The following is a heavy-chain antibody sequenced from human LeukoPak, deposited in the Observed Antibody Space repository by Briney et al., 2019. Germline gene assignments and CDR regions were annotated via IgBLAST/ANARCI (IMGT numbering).Heavy chain of an antibody. CDR1: GFTFSSYA. Sequence: PGGSLRLSCAASGFTFSSYAMHWVRQAPGKGLEYVSANSSNGGSTYYANSVKGRFTISRDNSKNTLYLQMGSLRAEDMAVYYCARSGINIPGIAAAGNDYWGQGTLVTVSS. V-gene: IGHV3-64*01. J-gene: IGHJ4*02. CDR3: ARSGINIPGIAAAGNDY. D-gene: IGHD6-13*01. CDR2: NSSNGGST.